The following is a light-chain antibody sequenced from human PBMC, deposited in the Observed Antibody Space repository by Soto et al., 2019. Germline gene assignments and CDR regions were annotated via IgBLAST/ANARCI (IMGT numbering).Light chain of an antibody. Sequence: IQMTQSPSSLSAYVGDRVTITCRASHGIRDDLGWYQQKPGRAPRLLIYGASSLQSGVPSRFRGSGYGTEFTLTISSLQPEDFATYYCLQDYNYPLTFGGGTRVEIK. CDR2: GAS. CDR3: LQDYNYPLT. CDR1: HGIRDD. V-gene: IGKV1-6*02. J-gene: IGKJ4*01.